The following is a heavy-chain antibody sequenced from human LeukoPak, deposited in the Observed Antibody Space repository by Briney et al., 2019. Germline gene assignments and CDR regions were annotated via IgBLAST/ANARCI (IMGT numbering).Heavy chain of an antibody. CDR1: GYTFTGYY. J-gene: IGHJ1*01. V-gene: IGHV1-2*02. Sequence: ASVKVSCKASGYTFTGYYMHWVRQAPGQGLEWMGWINPNSGGTNYAQKFQGRVTMTRDTSISTAYMELSRLRSDDTAVYYCARASYDFWSGHFQHWGQGTLVTVSS. CDR2: INPNSGGT. D-gene: IGHD3-3*01. CDR3: ARASYDFWSGHFQH.